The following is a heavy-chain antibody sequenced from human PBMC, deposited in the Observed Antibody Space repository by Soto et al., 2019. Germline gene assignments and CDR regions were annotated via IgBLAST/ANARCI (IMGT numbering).Heavy chain of an antibody. Sequence: VQLVESGGGLVKPGGSLRLSCAATGFTFTNAWVTWVRQAPGKGLEWVGRIRSNFDGGTTDYAAPVKGRFVISRDDSKSMSYLQMNSLRTEDTAIYYCGDARDSGYWGQGTLVTVSS. D-gene: IGHD2-8*02. CDR3: GDARDSGY. CDR1: GFTFTNAW. CDR2: IRSNFDGGTT. J-gene: IGHJ4*02. V-gene: IGHV3-15*01.